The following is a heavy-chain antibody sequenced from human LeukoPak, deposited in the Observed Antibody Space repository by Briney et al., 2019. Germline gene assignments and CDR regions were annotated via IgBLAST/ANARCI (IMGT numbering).Heavy chain of an antibody. J-gene: IGHJ5*02. V-gene: IGHV4-59*01. CDR2: ISYSGST. CDR1: GGSINNYF. Sequence: PSETLSLTCAVSGGSINNYFWSWIRQPPGKGLGWIGYISYSGSTNYNPSLKSRVTISVDTSKNQFSLKLNSVTTADTAVYYCARDNYGGVTKFDPWGQGALVTVSS. D-gene: IGHD3-16*01. CDR3: ARDNYGGVTKFDP.